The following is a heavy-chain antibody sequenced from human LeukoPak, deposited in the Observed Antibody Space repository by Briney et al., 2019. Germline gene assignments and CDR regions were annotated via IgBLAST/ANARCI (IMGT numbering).Heavy chain of an antibody. CDR1: GFTFSSYA. D-gene: IGHD2-2*02. CDR2: ISGSGGST. V-gene: IGHV3-23*01. CDR3: AKGNSASCYTSFDY. J-gene: IGHJ4*02. Sequence: GGSLRLSCAASGFTFSSYAMGWVRQAPGKGLEWVSVISGSGGSTYYADSVEGRFTISRDDSKNTLYLQMNSLRAEDTAVYYCAKGNSASCYTSFDYWGQGTLVTVSS.